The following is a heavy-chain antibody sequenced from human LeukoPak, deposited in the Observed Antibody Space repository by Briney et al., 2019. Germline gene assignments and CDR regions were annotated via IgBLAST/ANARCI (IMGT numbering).Heavy chain of an antibody. V-gene: IGHV3-48*01. CDR3: ARSHYYLDS. Sequence: GGSLRLSCAAFGFTFSTYSMHWVRQAPGKGLEWVSFISTSYSTIYADSVKGRFTISRDNAKNSVYLQMNSLRAEDTAVYYCARSHYYLDSWGQGTLVTVSS. CDR1: GFTFSTYS. CDR2: ISTSYSTI. J-gene: IGHJ4*02.